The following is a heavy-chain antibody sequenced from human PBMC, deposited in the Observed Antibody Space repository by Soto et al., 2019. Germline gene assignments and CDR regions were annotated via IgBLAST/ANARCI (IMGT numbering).Heavy chain of an antibody. CDR2: IKSKTDGGTT. Sequence: LRLSCAASGFTFSNAWMSWVRQAPGKGLEWVGRIKSKTDGGTTDYAAPVKGRFTISRDDSKNTLYLQMNSVKTEDTAVYYCTTEERTARDEVRILDYWGQGTLVTVSS. D-gene: IGHD1-1*01. V-gene: IGHV3-15*01. CDR1: GFTFSNAW. CDR3: TTEERTARDEVRILDY. J-gene: IGHJ4*02.